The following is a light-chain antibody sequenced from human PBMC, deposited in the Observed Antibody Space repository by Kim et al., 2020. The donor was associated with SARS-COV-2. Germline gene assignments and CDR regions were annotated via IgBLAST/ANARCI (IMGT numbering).Light chain of an antibody. CDR1: QNINKF. V-gene: IGKV3-11*01. CDR3: QQRSSWPQT. Sequence: LSPGERATLSCRASQNINKFLGWYQHKAGQAPRLLIYDASNRATGIPARLSGSGSGTDFTLTISSLEPEDFAVYYCQQRSSWPQTFGQGTKVDIK. J-gene: IGKJ1*01. CDR2: DAS.